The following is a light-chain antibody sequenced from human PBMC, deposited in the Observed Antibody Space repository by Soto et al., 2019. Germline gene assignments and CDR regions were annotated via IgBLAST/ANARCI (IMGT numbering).Light chain of an antibody. CDR1: SSDVGGYNY. CDR2: EVR. Sequence: QSALTQPASVSGFPGQSITISCTGSSSDVGGYNYVSWYQQHPGKAPKVMIYEVRNRPSGGSDRFSGSKSGNTASLTISGLQAEDEADYYCCSYTSTSTVVFGGGTKLTVL. V-gene: IGLV2-14*01. J-gene: IGLJ2*01. CDR3: CSYTSTSTVV.